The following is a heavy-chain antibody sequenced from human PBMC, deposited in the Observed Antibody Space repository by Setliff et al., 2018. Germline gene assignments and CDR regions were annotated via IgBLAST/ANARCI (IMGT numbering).Heavy chain of an antibody. V-gene: IGHV1-46*01. CDR2: INPSGENT. CDR3: ARERGDIVSTTSYYYYMDV. CDR1: GYTLSHYY. D-gene: IGHD5-12*01. Sequence: GASVKVSCKASGYTLSHYYMHWVRQAPGQGLEWMGLINPSGENTNYAQKFQGRVTITTDESTSTAYMGMSSLRSEDTAVYYCARERGDIVSTTSYYYYMDVWGKGTTVTVSS. J-gene: IGHJ6*03.